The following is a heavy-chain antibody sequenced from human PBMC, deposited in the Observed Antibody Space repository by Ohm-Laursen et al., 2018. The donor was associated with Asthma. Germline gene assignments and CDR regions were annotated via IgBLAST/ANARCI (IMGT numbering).Heavy chain of an antibody. V-gene: IGHV3-21*04. J-gene: IGHJ4*02. CDR1: GYTFSRYS. Sequence: GSLRLSCTASGYTFSRYSIHWVRQVPGKGLEWVASISTASTFIYYADSVRGRFTTSRDNAKNSVYLQMNSLRAEDTAVYYCANSIFGVVITYFDYWGQGTLVTVSS. CDR3: ANSIFGVVITYFDY. CDR2: ISTASTFI. D-gene: IGHD3-3*01.